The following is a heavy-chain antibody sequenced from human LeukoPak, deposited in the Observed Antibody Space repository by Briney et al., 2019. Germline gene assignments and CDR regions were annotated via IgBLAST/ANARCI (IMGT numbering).Heavy chain of an antibody. Sequence: ASVKVSCEASGYTFTSYYMHWVRQAPGQGLEWMGIINPSGGSTSCAQKFQGRVTMTRDTSTSTVYMELSSLRSEDTAVYYCARGPPPSIVVVPAAMHVDNWFDPWGQGTLVTVSS. CDR3: ARGPPPSIVVVPAAMHVDNWFDP. D-gene: IGHD2-2*01. CDR2: INPSGGST. CDR1: GYTFTSYY. V-gene: IGHV1-46*01. J-gene: IGHJ5*02.